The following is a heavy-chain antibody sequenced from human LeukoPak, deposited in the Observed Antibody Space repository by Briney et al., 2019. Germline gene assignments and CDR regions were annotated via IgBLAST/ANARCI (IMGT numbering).Heavy chain of an antibody. J-gene: IGHJ4*02. V-gene: IGHV1-2*02. CDR2: INPNSGGT. Sequence: GASVKVSCKASGYTFTNYAMNWVRQAPGQGLEWMGWINPNSGGTNYAQKFQGRVTMTRDTSISTAYMELSRLRSDDTAVYYCARVYLGSYPHFDYWGQGTLVTVSS. CDR3: ARVYLGSYPHFDY. D-gene: IGHD3-16*02. CDR1: GYTFTNYA.